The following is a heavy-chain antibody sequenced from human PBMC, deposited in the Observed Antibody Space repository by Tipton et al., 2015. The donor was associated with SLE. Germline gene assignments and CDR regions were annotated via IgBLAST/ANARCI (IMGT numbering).Heavy chain of an antibody. CDR2: IYYSGST. D-gene: IGHD3-22*01. J-gene: IGHJ3*02. CDR1: GGSISSYY. CDR3: ARCPFYYDSSGYYLDDAFDI. Sequence: TLSLTCTVSGGSISSYYWSWIRQPPGKGLEWIGYIYYSGSTYYNPSLKSRVTISVDTSKNQFSLKLSSVTAADTAVYYCARCPFYYDSSGYYLDDAFDIWGQGTMVTVSS. V-gene: IGHV4-59*08.